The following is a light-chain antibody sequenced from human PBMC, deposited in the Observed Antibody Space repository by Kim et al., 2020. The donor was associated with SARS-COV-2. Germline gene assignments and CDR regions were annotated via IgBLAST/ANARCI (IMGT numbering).Light chain of an antibody. CDR2: EAS. Sequence: DIQMTQSPSTLSASVGDRVTITCRASQNINNWLAWYQQKPGKAPNLLIYEASSLESGVPSKFSGSGSGTEFTLTITSLQPDDFATYYCQQYDSYPLTFGGGTKVDIK. J-gene: IGKJ4*01. CDR3: QQYDSYPLT. CDR1: QNINNW. V-gene: IGKV1-5*03.